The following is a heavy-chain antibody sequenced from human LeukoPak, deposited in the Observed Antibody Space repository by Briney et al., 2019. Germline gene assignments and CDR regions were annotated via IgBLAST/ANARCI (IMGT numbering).Heavy chain of an antibody. CDR2: IYTRGST. J-gene: IGHJ6*03. CDR1: GGSISSYY. D-gene: IGHD6-19*01. V-gene: IGHV4-4*09. CDR3: ASLRASSSSGWSSHYYYYYYMDV. Sequence: SETLSLTCTVSGGSISSYYWSWIRQPPGKGLEWIGYIYTRGSTNYNPSLKSRVTISVDTSKNQFSLKLSSVTAADTAVYYCASLRASSSSGWSSHYYYYYYMDVWGKGTTVTVSS.